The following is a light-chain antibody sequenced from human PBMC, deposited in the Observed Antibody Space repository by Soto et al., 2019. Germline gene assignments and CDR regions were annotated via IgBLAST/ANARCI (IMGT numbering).Light chain of an antibody. Sequence: QSALTQPASVSGSPGQSITISCTGTSSDVGSYKLVSWYQQHPGKAPKLMISEVSKRPSGISDRFSGSKSGSTASLKISGLQAEDEADYYCCSYAGTSTHTVFGGGTQLTVL. CDR3: CSYAGTSTHTV. J-gene: IGLJ7*01. V-gene: IGLV2-23*02. CDR1: SSDVGSYKL. CDR2: EVS.